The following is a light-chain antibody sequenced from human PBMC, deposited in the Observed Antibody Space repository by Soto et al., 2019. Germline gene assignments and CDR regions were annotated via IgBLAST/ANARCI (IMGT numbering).Light chain of an antibody. Sequence: IQMTQSPSTLSASVGDRVSITCRASQSIGGWLAWYQRKPGTAPKLLIYDASTLQSGVPSRFSASGSGTDFTLTITGLQPDDFATYYCQQYYTYPTVGPGTKVDSK. CDR2: DAS. CDR3: QQYYTYPT. CDR1: QSIGGW. J-gene: IGKJ1*01. V-gene: IGKV1-5*01.